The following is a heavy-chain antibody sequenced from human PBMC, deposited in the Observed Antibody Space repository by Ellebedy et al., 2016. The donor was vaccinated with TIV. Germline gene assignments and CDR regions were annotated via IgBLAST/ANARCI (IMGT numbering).Heavy chain of an antibody. J-gene: IGHJ3*02. CDR3: TTEGAGSTGGAFEI. CDR2: IKTNARGETT. V-gene: IGHV3-15*01. CDR1: GFTFSNTW. Sequence: GESLKISCAASGFTFSNTWMSWVRQAPGKGLEWVGRIKTNARGETTDYAAPVKGRFTISRDDSKNTLYLQMSSLKAEDTAFYSCTTEGAGSTGGAFEIWGQGTMVTVSS. D-gene: IGHD2-2*01.